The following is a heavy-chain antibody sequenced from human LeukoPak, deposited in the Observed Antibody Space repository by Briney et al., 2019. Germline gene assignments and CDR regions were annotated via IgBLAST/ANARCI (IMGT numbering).Heavy chain of an antibody. D-gene: IGHD3-10*01. CDR2: MNPNSGNA. J-gene: IGHJ4*02. Sequence: ASVKVSCKASGYTFTTYDLNWVRHATGQGFEWMGWMNPNSGNAGYAQKFQGRVTMTRNTSISTAYMELSNLTSEDTAVYYCARRIRGAPTDYWGQGTLVTVSS. CDR1: GYTFTTYD. CDR3: ARRIRGAPTDY. V-gene: IGHV1-8*01.